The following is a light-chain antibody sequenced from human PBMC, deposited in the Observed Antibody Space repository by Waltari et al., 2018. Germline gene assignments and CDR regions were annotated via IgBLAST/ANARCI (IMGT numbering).Light chain of an antibody. Sequence: SYVLTQPPSVSVAPGQTASVTWTGSNIGSKSVNWYQQRPGQAPVLVVSDDSDRPSGIPDRFSGSKSGHTATLSISGVEAGDEADFYCQVRGGADDFWVFGGGTRLTVL. V-gene: IGLV3-21*02. CDR2: DDS. J-gene: IGLJ3*02. CDR3: QVRGGADDFWV. CDR1: NIGSKS.